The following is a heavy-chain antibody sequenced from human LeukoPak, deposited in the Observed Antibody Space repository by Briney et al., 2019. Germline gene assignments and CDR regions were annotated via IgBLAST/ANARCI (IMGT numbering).Heavy chain of an antibody. V-gene: IGHV1-18*01. CDR3: ARGQPVGATEFDY. Sequence: VASVKVSCKASGYGFTSYGISWVRQAPGQGLEWMGGTSAYNGNTNYAQKVQGRVTMTTDTSTDTAYMELRRLRSDDTAVYYCARGQPVGATEFDYWGQGTLVTVSS. CDR1: GYGFTSYG. CDR2: TSAYNGNT. J-gene: IGHJ4*02. D-gene: IGHD1-26*01.